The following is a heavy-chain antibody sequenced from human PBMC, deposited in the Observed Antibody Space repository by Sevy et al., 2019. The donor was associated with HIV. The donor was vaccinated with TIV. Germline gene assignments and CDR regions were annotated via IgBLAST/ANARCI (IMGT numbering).Heavy chain of an antibody. CDR3: ARGSGEAYYYYYYGMDV. CDR2: IYYSGST. V-gene: IGHV4-31*03. Sequence: SETLSLTCTVSGGSISSGGYYWSWIRQHPGKGLEWIGYIYYSGSTYYNPSLKSRVTIPVDTSKNQFSLKLSSVTAADTAVYYCARGSGEAYYYYYYGMDVWGQGTTVTVSS. CDR1: GGSISSGGYY. J-gene: IGHJ6*02.